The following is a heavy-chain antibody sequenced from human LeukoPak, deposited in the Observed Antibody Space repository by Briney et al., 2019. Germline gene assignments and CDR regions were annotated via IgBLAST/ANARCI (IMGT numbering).Heavy chain of an antibody. V-gene: IGHV3-23*01. CDR2: ISGSGGST. CDR1: GLSLSSYV. J-gene: IGHJ5*02. Sequence: PGGSLRLSCAASGLSLSSYVMSWVRQAPGKGLEWVSTISGSGGSTFYADSVKGRFAISRDNSKNTLYLQMNSLRAEDTAVYYCAKDAPSMVRGVFRFDPWGQGTLVTVSS. D-gene: IGHD3-10*01. CDR3: AKDAPSMVRGVFRFDP.